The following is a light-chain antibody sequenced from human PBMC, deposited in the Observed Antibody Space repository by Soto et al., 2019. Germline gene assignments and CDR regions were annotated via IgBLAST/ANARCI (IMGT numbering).Light chain of an antibody. V-gene: IGKV1-5*01. CDR2: DAS. Sequence: DIQMTQSPSTLSAYVGDRVNFTCRASQNIDGWLAWYQQKPGKAPKLLIYDASSLETGVSSRFSGSGSGAEFTLTISSLQPDDFATYYCQQYNDNSFFGQGTKLEIK. CDR1: QNIDGW. J-gene: IGKJ2*01. CDR3: QQYNDNSF.